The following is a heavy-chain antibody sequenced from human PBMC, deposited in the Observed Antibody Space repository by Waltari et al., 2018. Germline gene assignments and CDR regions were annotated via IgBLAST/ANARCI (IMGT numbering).Heavy chain of an antibody. CDR3: AKGTKSTDYYDSSGEFDL. Sequence: LEWVSGISWNSGSIGYADSVKGRFTISRDNAKNSLYLQMNSLRAEDTALYYCAKGTKSTDYYDSSGEFDLWGQGTLVTVSS. CDR2: ISWNSGSI. D-gene: IGHD3-22*01. V-gene: IGHV3-9*01. J-gene: IGHJ5*02.